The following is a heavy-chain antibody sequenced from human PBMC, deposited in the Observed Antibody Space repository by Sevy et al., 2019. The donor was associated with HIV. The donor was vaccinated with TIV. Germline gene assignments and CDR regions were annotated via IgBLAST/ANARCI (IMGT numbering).Heavy chain of an antibody. CDR3: ARGKSGYGYALNY. V-gene: IGHV3-66*01. D-gene: IGHD5-18*01. Sequence: GGSLRLSCVGSGFTFKDDFMTWVRQAPGKGLEGVSVIHSDDTTYHADSVKDRFTISRDNFKNTLYLHMSSLRAEDTAVYYCARGKSGYGYALNYWGQGTLVTVSS. J-gene: IGHJ4*02. CDR2: IHSDDTT. CDR1: GFTFKDDF.